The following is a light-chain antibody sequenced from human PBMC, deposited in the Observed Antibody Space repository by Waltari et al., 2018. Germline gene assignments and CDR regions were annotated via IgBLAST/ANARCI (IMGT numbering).Light chain of an antibody. CDR2: DVR. Sequence: QSALTQPASVSGSPGQSITISCTGTSNDVGGYNYVSWYQQHPGKAPKLMIYDVRNRPAGVSNRFSGSKSGNTASLTISGLQAEDEGNYYCSSYTSSTLVVFGGGTNLTVL. V-gene: IGLV2-14*03. J-gene: IGLJ2*01. CDR3: SSYTSSTLVV. CDR1: SNDVGGYNY.